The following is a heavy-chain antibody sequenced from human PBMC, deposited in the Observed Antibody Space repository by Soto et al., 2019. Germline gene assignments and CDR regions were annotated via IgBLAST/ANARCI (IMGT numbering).Heavy chain of an antibody. CDR3: SGRRNYFGDGRADF. Sequence: EVQLVESGGGLVKPGGSLRLSCAASGFTFSSYSMNWVRQAPGEGLEWVSSISSSSSYIYYADSVEGRFTISRDNAKNSLYLQMNSLRAEDTAVYYCSGRRNYFGDGRADFWGQGTLVTVSS. CDR2: ISSSSSYI. V-gene: IGHV3-21*01. CDR1: GFTFSSYS. J-gene: IGHJ4*02. D-gene: IGHD1-7*01.